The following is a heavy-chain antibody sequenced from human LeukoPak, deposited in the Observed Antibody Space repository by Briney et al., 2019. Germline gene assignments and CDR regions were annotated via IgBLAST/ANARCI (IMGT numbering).Heavy chain of an antibody. CDR1: GGSISSSY. Sequence: SETLSLTCTVSGGSISSSYWSWIRQPPGKGLEWIGYIYYSGSTNYNPSLKSRVTISVDTSKNQFSLKLSSVTAADTAVYYCAREGPYSSGYLDYWGQGTLVTVSS. D-gene: IGHD3-22*01. J-gene: IGHJ4*02. V-gene: IGHV4-59*01. CDR3: AREGPYSSGYLDY. CDR2: IYYSGST.